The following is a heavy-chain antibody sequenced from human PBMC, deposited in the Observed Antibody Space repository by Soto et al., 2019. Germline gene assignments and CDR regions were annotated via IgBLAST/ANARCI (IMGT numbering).Heavy chain of an antibody. J-gene: IGHJ5*02. V-gene: IGHV1-3*01. CDR3: ARDFWGSKAPHSSSWYEYWFDP. CDR1: GYTFTSYA. CDR2: INAGNGNT. Sequence: ASVKVSCKASGYTFTSYAMHWVRQAPGQRLEWMGWINAGNGNTKYSQKFQGRVTITRDTSASTAYMELSSLRSEDTAVYYCARDFWGSKAPHSSSWYEYWFDPWGQGTLVTVSS. D-gene: IGHD6-13*01.